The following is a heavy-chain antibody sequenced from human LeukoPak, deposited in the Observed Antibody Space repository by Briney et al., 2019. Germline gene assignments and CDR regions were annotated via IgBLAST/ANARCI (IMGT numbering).Heavy chain of an antibody. CDR3: AKDNGFGLGELWRARAYFDY. D-gene: IGHD3-10*01. V-gene: IGHV3-30*02. CDR2: IRYDGSNK. J-gene: IGHJ4*02. CDR1: GFTFSSYG. Sequence: SCKASGFTFSSYGMHWVRQAPGKGLEWVAFIRYDGSNKYYADSVKGRFTISRDNSKNTLYLQMNSLRAEDTAVYYCAKDNGFGLGELWRARAYFDYWSQGTLVTVSS.